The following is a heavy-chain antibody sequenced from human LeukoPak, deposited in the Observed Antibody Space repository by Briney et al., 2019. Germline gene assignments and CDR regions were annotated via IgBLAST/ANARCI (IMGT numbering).Heavy chain of an antibody. V-gene: IGHV1-2*02. D-gene: IGHD2-21*01. Sequence: GASVKVSCKASGYTFTGYYMHWVRQAPGQGLEWMGWINPNSGDTNYAQKFQGRVIMTRDTSISTAYMELSRLRSDDTAVYYCARSLWSQPPIPTYWGQGTLVTVSS. CDR2: INPNSGDT. CDR3: ARSLWSQPPIPTY. CDR1: GYTFTGYY. J-gene: IGHJ4*02.